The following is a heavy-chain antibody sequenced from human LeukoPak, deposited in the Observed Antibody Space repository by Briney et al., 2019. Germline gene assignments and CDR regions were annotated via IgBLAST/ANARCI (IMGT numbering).Heavy chain of an antibody. CDR1: GGSISSSSYY. Sequence: KPSETLSLTCTVSGGSISSSSYYWGWIRQPPGKGLEWIGSIYYSGSTYYNPSLKSRVTISVDTSKNQFSLKLSSVTAADTAVYYCARVFSTNYYDNRGWFDPWGQGTLVTVSS. V-gene: IGHV4-39*07. CDR2: IYYSGST. J-gene: IGHJ5*02. D-gene: IGHD3-22*01. CDR3: ARVFSTNYYDNRGWFDP.